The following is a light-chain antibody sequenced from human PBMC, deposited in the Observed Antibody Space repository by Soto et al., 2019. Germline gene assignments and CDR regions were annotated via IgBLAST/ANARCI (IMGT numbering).Light chain of an antibody. J-gene: IGKJ2*01. CDR3: QRSGSAPPYI. Sequence: EVVLTQSPGTLSLSPGERATLSCRASQSLDSTYLAWYQQKPGQSPRLVIYGASRRATGIPDRFSGSGSGTYFTLTIGRLEPEDFGVYYCQRSGSAPPYIFGAGTRLDI. V-gene: IGKV3-20*01. CDR1: QSLDSTY. CDR2: GAS.